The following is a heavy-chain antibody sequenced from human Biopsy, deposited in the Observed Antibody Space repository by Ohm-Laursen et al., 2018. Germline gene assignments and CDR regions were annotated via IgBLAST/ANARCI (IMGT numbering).Heavy chain of an antibody. D-gene: IGHD2-2*01. Sequence: SSVKVSCKVPTGTFNSYGIIWVRQAPGQGLEWMGRIIPIPRTTAYAQTFLGRVTITADSPTSTVDMELTSLTSDDTAVYFCAREAIGYQLPCDDWGQGTLVTVSS. V-gene: IGHV1-69*11. CDR2: IIPIPRTT. CDR3: AREAIGYQLPCDD. J-gene: IGHJ4*02. CDR1: TGTFNSYG.